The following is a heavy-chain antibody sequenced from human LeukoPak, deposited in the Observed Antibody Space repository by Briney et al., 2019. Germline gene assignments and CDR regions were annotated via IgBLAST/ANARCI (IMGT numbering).Heavy chain of an antibody. Sequence: SVKVSCKASGGTFSSYAISWVRQAPGQGLEWMGRIIPILGIANYAQKFQGRVTITADKSTSTAYMELSSLRSEDTAVYYCAVVLGYCSGGSCYLNWFDPWGQGTLVTVSS. CDR1: GGTFSSYA. CDR2: IIPILGIA. V-gene: IGHV1-69*04. CDR3: AVVLGYCSGGSCYLNWFDP. D-gene: IGHD2-15*01. J-gene: IGHJ5*02.